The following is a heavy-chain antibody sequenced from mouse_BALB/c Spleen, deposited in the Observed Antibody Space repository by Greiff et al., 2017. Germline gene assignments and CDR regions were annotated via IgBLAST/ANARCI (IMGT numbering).Heavy chain of an antibody. J-gene: IGHJ4*01. CDR1: GFSLTSYG. V-gene: IGHV2-9*02. Sequence: VKLEESGPGLVAPSQSLSITCTVSGFSLTSYGVHWVRQPPGKGLEWLGVIWAGGSTNYNSALMSRLSISKDNSKSQVFLKMNSLQTDDTAMYYCARGQRGYAMDYWGQGTSVTVSS. CDR3: ARGQRGYAMDY. CDR2: IWAGGST.